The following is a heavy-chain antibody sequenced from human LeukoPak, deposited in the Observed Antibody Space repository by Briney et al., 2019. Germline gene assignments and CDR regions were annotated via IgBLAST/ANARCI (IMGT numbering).Heavy chain of an antibody. V-gene: IGHV4-59*01. CDR1: GGSISTYY. Sequence: SETLSLTCTVSGGSISTYYWSWIRQPPGKGLEWIGYIYYSGSTNYNPSLKSRVTISVDTSKNQFSLKLSSVTAADTAVYYCAGGVNYYDSSGALDYWGQGTLVTVSS. CDR2: IYYSGST. J-gene: IGHJ4*02. D-gene: IGHD3-22*01. CDR3: AGGVNYYDSSGALDY.